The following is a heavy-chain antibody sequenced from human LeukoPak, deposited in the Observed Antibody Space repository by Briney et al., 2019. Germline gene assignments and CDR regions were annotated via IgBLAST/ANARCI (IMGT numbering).Heavy chain of an antibody. CDR1: GGSISSGDYY. Sequence: PSETLSLTCTVSGGSISSGDYYWSWIRQPPGQGLEWIGYIYYSGSTYYNPSLKSRVTISVDTSENQFSLKLTSVTAADTAVYYCTRGPNDHYVWGTHNWFDPWGEGTLVTVSS. CDR2: IYYSGST. V-gene: IGHV4-30-4*01. D-gene: IGHD3-16*01. J-gene: IGHJ5*02. CDR3: TRGPNDHYVWGTHNWFDP.